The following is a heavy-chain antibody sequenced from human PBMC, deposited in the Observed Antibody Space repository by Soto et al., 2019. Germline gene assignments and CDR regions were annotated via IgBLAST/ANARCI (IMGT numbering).Heavy chain of an antibody. V-gene: IGHV1-46*01. CDR2: INPSGGST. CDR3: ARDYSTLISYYDSSADYYGMDV. CDR1: GYTFTSYY. D-gene: IGHD3-22*01. J-gene: IGHJ6*02. Sequence: ASVKVSCKASGYTFTSYYMHWVRQAPGQGLEWMGIINPSGGSTSYAQKFRGRVTMTRDTSTSTVYMELSSLRSEDTAVYYCARDYSTLISYYDSSADYYGMDVWGQGTTVTVYS.